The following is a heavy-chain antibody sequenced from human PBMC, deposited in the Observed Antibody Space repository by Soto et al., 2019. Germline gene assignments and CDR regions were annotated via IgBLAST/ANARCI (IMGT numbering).Heavy chain of an antibody. Sequence: QVQLVQSGAEVKKPGASVKVSCKASGYTFTGYYMHWVRQAPGQGLEGMGWINPNSGGTNHAQKFQGRVTMTRDTSISTAYMELSRLRSDDTAVYYCARSVGYCSSTSCYTHYGMDVWGQGTTVTVSS. CDR3: ARSVGYCSSTSCYTHYGMDV. J-gene: IGHJ6*02. V-gene: IGHV1-2*02. CDR2: INPNSGGT. CDR1: GYTFTGYY. D-gene: IGHD2-2*02.